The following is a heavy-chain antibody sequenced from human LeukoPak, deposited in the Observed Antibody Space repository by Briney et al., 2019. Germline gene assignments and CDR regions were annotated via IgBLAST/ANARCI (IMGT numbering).Heavy chain of an antibody. D-gene: IGHD6-13*01. Sequence: SETLSLTCTVSGGSISSYYWSWIRQPPGKGLEWIGYIYYSGSTNYIPSLKSRVTLSVDTSKNQFSLKLSSVTAADTAVYYCARHRIAAAGIIDYWGQGTLVTVSS. CDR1: GGSISSYY. CDR3: ARHRIAAAGIIDY. V-gene: IGHV4-59*08. CDR2: IYYSGST. J-gene: IGHJ4*02.